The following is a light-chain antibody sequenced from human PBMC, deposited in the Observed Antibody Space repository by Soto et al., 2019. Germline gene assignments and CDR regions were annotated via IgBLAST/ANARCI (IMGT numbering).Light chain of an antibody. J-gene: IGKJ4*01. CDR1: QSVLYSSNNKNF. Sequence: DIVMTQSPDSLAASLGERATINCKSSQSVLYSSNNKNFLAWYQQKPGQPPKLLIYWASTRESGVPDRFSGSGSGTEFTLTISSLQAEDVAFYYCQQFYINPLPFGGGTKVEIK. CDR3: QQFYINPLP. CDR2: WAS. V-gene: IGKV4-1*01.